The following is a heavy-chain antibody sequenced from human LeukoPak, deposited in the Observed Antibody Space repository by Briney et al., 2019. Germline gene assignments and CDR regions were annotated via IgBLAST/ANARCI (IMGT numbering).Heavy chain of an antibody. D-gene: IGHD6-13*01. CDR2: IIPIFGTA. CDR3: ARGGIAAAGTDYYYYYMDA. V-gene: IGHV1-69*05. Sequence: SVKVSCKASGGTFSSYAISWVRQAPGQGLEWMGGIIPIFGTANYAQKFQGRVTITTDESTSTAYMELSSLRSEDTAVYYCARGGIAAAGTDYYYYYMDAWGKGTTVTVSS. CDR1: GGTFSSYA. J-gene: IGHJ6*03.